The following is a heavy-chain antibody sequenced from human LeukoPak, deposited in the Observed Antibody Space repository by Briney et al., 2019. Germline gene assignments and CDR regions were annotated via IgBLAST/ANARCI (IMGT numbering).Heavy chain of an antibody. CDR1: GFTFSSYA. J-gene: IGHJ6*03. V-gene: IGHV3-66*03. CDR3: ARDWPHCSSTSCYFYMDV. Sequence: GGSLRLSCAASGFTFSSYAMSWVRQAPGKGLEWVSVIYTSGITYFADSVKGRFSISRDNSKNTVYLQMNSLRGEDSAAYYCARDWPHCSSTSCYFYMDVWGRGTTVTVSS. D-gene: IGHD2-2*01. CDR2: IYTSGIT.